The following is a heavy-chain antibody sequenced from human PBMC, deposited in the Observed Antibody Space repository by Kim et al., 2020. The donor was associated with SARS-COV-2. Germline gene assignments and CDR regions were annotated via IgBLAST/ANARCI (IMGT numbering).Heavy chain of an antibody. CDR3: ARARGRVIVVVVAATLGYFDY. Sequence: SETLSLTCAVYGGSFSGYYWSWIRQPPGKGLEWIGEINHSGSTNYNPSLKSRVTISVDTSKNQFSLKLSSVTAADTAVYYCARARGRVIVVVVAATLGYFDYWGQGTLVTVSS. D-gene: IGHD2-15*01. CDR1: GGSFSGYY. V-gene: IGHV4-34*01. CDR2: INHSGST. J-gene: IGHJ4*02.